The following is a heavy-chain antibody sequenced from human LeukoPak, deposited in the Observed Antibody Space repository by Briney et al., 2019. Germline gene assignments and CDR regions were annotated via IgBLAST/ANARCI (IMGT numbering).Heavy chain of an antibody. Sequence: GGSLRLSCAASGFTFDDYAMHWVRQAPGKGLEWVSGISRNSGSIGYADSVKGRFTISRDNAKNSLYLQMNSLRAEDTALYYCAKDTGYSYGPNDYFDYWGQGTLVTVSS. J-gene: IGHJ4*02. CDR3: AKDTGYSYGPNDYFDY. D-gene: IGHD5-18*01. CDR1: GFTFDDYA. V-gene: IGHV3-9*01. CDR2: ISRNSGSI.